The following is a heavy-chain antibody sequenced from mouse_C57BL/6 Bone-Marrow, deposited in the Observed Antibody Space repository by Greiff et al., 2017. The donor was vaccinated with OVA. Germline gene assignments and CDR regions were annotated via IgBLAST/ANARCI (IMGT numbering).Heavy chain of an antibody. V-gene: IGHV14-2*01. CDR3: ARSKKGWFAY. CDR2: IDPENGDT. Sequence: EVQLKQSGAELVKPGASVKLSCTASGFNIKDYYMHWVKQRPEQGLEWIGRIDPENGDTKYAPKFQGKATITADTSSNTAYLQLSSLTSEDTAVYYCARSKKGWFAYWGQGTLVTVSA. J-gene: IGHJ3*01. CDR1: GFNIKDYY.